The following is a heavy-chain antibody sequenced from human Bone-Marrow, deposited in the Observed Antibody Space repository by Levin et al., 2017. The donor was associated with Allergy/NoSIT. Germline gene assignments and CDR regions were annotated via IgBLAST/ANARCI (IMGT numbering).Heavy chain of an antibody. V-gene: IGHV3-33*01. D-gene: IGHD1-14*01. CDR3: ARDSGYKRTSFDKIDF. CDR2: IWYDGSKN. CDR1: GFTFSDYG. Sequence: GGSLRLSCVASGFTFSDYGMHWVRQTPGKGLEWVAFIWYDGSKNYYADSVKGRFIISRDNSKNTLYLQLSSLRAEDTALYHCARDSGYKRTSFDKIDFWGQGTLVTVSS. J-gene: IGHJ4*02.